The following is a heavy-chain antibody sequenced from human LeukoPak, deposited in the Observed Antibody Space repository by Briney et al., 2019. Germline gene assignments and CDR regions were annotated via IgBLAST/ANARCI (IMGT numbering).Heavy chain of an antibody. Sequence: GGSLRLSCAASGFTFSSYWMTWVRQTPGKGLEWVANIRMDGGEQYYMDSVEGRFTISRDNAKNSLYLQMYSLRPEDTAVYYCARDKGYNSAYWGRGALVTVSS. D-gene: IGHD5-24*01. CDR1: GFTFSSYW. V-gene: IGHV3-7*01. J-gene: IGHJ4*02. CDR2: IRMDGGEQ. CDR3: ARDKGYNSAY.